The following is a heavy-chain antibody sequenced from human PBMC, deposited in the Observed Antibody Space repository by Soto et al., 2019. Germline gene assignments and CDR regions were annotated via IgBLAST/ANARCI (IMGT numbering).Heavy chain of an antibody. CDR1: GFTFGSFT. CDR3: ARDYSVSGSYAPWFDP. V-gene: IGHV3-21*01. J-gene: IGHJ5*02. D-gene: IGHD3-16*01. CDR2: ISSSSTYI. Sequence: GGSLRLSCAASGFTFGSFTMNWVRQAPGKGLEWVSSISSSSTYIYYADSVKGRFTVSRDNAKNSLYLQMNSLRAEDTAVYYCARDYSVSGSYAPWFDPRGQGTLVTVSS.